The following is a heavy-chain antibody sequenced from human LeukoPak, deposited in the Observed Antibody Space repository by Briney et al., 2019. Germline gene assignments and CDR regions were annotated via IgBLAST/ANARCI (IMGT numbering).Heavy chain of an antibody. Sequence: ASVKVSCKVSGYTLTELSMHWVRQAPGKGLEWMGGFDPEDGETIYAQKFQGRVTMTEDTSTDTAYMELSSLRSEDTAVYYCATDLWDGTTSRDPDYWGQGTLVTVSS. CDR3: ATDLWDGTTSRDPDY. CDR1: GYTLTELS. V-gene: IGHV1-24*01. CDR2: FDPEDGET. D-gene: IGHD1-7*01. J-gene: IGHJ4*02.